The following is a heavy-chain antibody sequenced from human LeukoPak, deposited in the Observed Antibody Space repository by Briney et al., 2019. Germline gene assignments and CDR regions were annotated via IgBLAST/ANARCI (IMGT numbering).Heavy chain of an antibody. J-gene: IGHJ6*02. V-gene: IGHV1-18*01. CDR2: ISANDGNT. CDR1: GYTFTSYG. D-gene: IGHD3-3*01. Sequence: ASVKVSCKASGYTFTSYGISWVRQAPGQGLEWMGWISANDGNTDYPQKLQGRVTMTTDTSTSTAYMELRSLRSDDTAVYYCARNYYDPWSGGMDVWGQGTTVTVSS. CDR3: ARNYYDPWSGGMDV.